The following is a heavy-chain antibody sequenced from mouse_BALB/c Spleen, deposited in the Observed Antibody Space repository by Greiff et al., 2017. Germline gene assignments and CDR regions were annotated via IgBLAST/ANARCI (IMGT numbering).Heavy chain of an antibody. J-gene: IGHJ4*01. D-gene: IGHD1-1*01. CDR1: GFTFSSFG. V-gene: IGHV5-17*02. CDR2: ISSGSSTI. Sequence: EVKLVESGGGLVQPGGSRKLSCAASGFTFSSFGMHWVRQAPEKGLEWVAYISSGSSTIYYADTVMGRFTISRDNPKNTLFLQMTSLRSEDTSIYYCATRQITTDYYAMDYWGQGTSVTVSS. CDR3: ATRQITTDYYAMDY.